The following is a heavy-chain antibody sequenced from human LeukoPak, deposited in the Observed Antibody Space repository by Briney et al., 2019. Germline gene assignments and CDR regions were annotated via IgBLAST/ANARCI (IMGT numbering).Heavy chain of an antibody. CDR1: GFTFSSYG. V-gene: IGHV3-30*03. Sequence: TGGSLRLSCAASGFTFSSYGMHWVRQAPGKGLEWVALISYDGSNKYYAGSVKVRFSISRDSSRNTLYLQMNNLRAEDTAVYYCARARGTSYSYMDVWGKGTTVTVSS. CDR2: ISYDGSNK. D-gene: IGHD1-14*01. J-gene: IGHJ6*03. CDR3: ARARGTSYSYMDV.